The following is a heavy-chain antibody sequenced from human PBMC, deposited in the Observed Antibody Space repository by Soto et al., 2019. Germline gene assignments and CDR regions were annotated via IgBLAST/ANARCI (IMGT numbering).Heavy chain of an antibody. CDR1: GGTFGTYT. J-gene: IGHJ4*02. Sequence: QVQLVQPGAEVKRPGSSMRVSCKASGGTFGTYTIAWLRQPPGQGPEWMGGILPIINKSNYAQKYQGRVTITADESTSTAYMDLNSLRFGDTAVYYCARRVAGSAAGFDQWGQGTRVTVS. CDR3: ARRVAGSAAGFDQ. V-gene: IGHV1-69*01. D-gene: IGHD6-25*01. CDR2: ILPIINKS.